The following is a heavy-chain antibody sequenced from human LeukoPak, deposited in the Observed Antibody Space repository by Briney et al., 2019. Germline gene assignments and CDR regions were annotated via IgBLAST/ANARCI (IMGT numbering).Heavy chain of an antibody. CDR1: RFTFSNAW. Sequence: GGSLRLSCVGSRFTFSNAWMSWVRQAPGKGLEWVGRIKSNVNGGTIDYAPTVKGRFIISRDDSKDTLYLHMSSLKIEDTAVYYCTTWDYVDYWGQGTVVTVSS. CDR3: TTWDYVDY. CDR2: IKSNVNGGTI. D-gene: IGHD1-26*01. J-gene: IGHJ4*02. V-gene: IGHV3-15*01.